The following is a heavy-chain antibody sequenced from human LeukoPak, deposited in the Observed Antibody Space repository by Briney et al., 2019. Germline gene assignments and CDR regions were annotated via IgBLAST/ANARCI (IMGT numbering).Heavy chain of an antibody. CDR1: GYTLTELS. Sequence: EASVKVSCKVSGYTLTELSMHWVRQAPGKGLEWMGGFDPEDGETIYAQKFQGRVTMTEDTSTDTAYMELSSLRSEDTAVYYCATVHYSKGKTAYYYYYYMDVWGKGTTVTVSS. CDR3: ATVHYSKGKTAYYYYYYMDV. D-gene: IGHD4-11*01. J-gene: IGHJ6*03. V-gene: IGHV1-24*01. CDR2: FDPEDGET.